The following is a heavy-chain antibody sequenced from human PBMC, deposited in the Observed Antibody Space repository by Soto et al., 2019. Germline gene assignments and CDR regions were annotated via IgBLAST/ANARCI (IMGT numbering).Heavy chain of an antibody. D-gene: IGHD6-13*01. CDR2: IYYSGGT. V-gene: IGHV4-39*01. Sequence: QLQLQESGPGLVKPSETLSLTCTVSGGSISSSSYYWGWIRQPPGKGLEWIGSIYYSGGTYYNPALQSRVTISVDTSKNQFSLKLSSVTAADTAVYYCATQSSGAAAGDKYYYYYYYMDVWGKGTTVTVSS. J-gene: IGHJ6*03. CDR3: ATQSSGAAAGDKYYYYYYYMDV. CDR1: GGSISSSSYY.